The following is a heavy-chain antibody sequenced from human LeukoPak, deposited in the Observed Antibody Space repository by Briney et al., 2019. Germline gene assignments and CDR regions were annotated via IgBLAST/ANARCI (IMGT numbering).Heavy chain of an antibody. Sequence: ASVKVSCKASGYTFTSYGISWVRQAPGQGLEWMGWISAYNGNTNYAQKLQGRVTMTTDTSTSTAYMELRSLRSDDTAVYYCARAPYPSLDRRGLSYFDYWGQGTLVTASS. V-gene: IGHV1-18*01. D-gene: IGHD2-2*01. CDR3: ARAPYPSLDRRGLSYFDY. J-gene: IGHJ4*02. CDR2: ISAYNGNT. CDR1: GYTFTSYG.